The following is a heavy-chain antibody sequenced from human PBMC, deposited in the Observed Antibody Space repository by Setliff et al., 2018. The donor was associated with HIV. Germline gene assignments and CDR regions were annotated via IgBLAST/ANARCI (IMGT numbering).Heavy chain of an antibody. V-gene: IGHV4-38-2*02. CDR3: ARERIAVAGPRVAFDI. CDR2: IYHSGTT. Sequence: SETLSLTCTVSGYPISSGYYWGWIRQPPGKGLEWIGSIYHSGTTYYNPSLKSRVTISVDTSKNQFSLKLSSATAADTAVYYCARERIAVAGPRVAFDIWGQGTMVTV. J-gene: IGHJ3*02. CDR1: GYPISSGYY. D-gene: IGHD6-19*01.